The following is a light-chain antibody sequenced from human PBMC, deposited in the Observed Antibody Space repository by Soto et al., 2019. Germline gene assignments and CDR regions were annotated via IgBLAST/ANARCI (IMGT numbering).Light chain of an antibody. CDR1: QSVSSY. J-gene: IGKJ1*01. CDR3: QQRSNWPSIT. CDR2: DAS. Sequence: IGLTQSPATVSLYKGERATLSCRASQSVSSYLAWYQQKPGQAPRLLIYDASNRATGIPARFSGSGSGTDFTLTINSLEPEDFAVYYCQQRSNWPSITFGQGTKVDIK. V-gene: IGKV3-11*01.